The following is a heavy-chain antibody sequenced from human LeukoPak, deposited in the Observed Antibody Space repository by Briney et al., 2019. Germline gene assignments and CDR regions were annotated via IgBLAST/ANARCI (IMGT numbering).Heavy chain of an antibody. D-gene: IGHD3-16*01. Sequence: GGSLRLSCAASGFTFSSYWMHWVRQAPGKGLVWVSRINGEGITTTYADSVKGRFTISRDNAKNSLYLQMNSLRDEDTAVYYCARDRPLIGGFDYWGQGTLVTVSS. CDR3: ARDRPLIGGFDY. CDR1: GFTFSSYW. CDR2: INGEGITT. V-gene: IGHV3-74*01. J-gene: IGHJ4*02.